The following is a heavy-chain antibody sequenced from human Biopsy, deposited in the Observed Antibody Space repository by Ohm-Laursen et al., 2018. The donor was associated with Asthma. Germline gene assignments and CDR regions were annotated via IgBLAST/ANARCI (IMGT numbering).Heavy chain of an antibody. V-gene: IGHV3-30-3*01. J-gene: IGHJ4*02. CDR3: SRGTLGYYFDI. D-gene: IGHD6-13*01. CDR2: ITFDGSTQ. Sequence: LRLSCAASGTHFGSYNMHWARQAPGKGLEWVAVITFDGSTQHYGDSVKGRFTISRDNSKNMLFLQMNSLRAEDTAVYYCSRGTLGYYFDIWGQGTQVTVSS. CDR1: GTHFGSYN.